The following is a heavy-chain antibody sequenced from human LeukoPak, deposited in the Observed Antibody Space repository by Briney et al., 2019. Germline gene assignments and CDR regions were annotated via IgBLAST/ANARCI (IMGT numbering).Heavy chain of an antibody. D-gene: IGHD1-26*01. CDR3: TNFQTVGVKPFEH. J-gene: IGHJ5*02. CDR1: GFTFSIDG. CDR2: ISPDSNFI. V-gene: IGHV3-21*01. Sequence: GSLRLSCGGSGFTFSIDGMNWVRQAPGEGLELVSSISPDSNFIYQADSVKGRFTISRDNAKNSLYLQMEGLRVEDTAVYYCTNFQTVGVKPFEHWGQGTLVTVSS.